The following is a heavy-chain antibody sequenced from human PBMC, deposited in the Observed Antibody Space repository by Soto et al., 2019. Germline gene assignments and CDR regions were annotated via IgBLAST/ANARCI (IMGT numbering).Heavy chain of an antibody. V-gene: IGHV4-31*03. CDR1: GGSISSGGYY. CDR3: ARVGGVAARTFDY. CDR2: IYYSGST. D-gene: IGHD6-6*01. Sequence: LSLTCTVSGGSISSGGYYWSWIRQHPGKGLEWIGYIYYSGSTYYNPPLKSRVTISVDTSKNQFSLKLRSVTAADTAVYYCARVGGVAARTFDYWGQGTLVTVSS. J-gene: IGHJ4*02.